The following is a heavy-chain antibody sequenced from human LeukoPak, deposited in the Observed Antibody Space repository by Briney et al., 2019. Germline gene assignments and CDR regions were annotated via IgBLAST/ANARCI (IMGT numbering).Heavy chain of an antibody. CDR2: IWYDGSNK. J-gene: IGHJ6*02. Sequence: PGRSLRLSCAASGFTFSSYGMHWVRQAPGKGLEWVAVIWYDGSNKYYADSVKGRFTISRDNSKNTLYLQMNSLRAEDTAVYYCARDDIVVVPAAPRAMDVWGQGTTVTVSS. CDR1: GFTFSSYG. V-gene: IGHV3-33*01. CDR3: ARDDIVVVPAAPRAMDV. D-gene: IGHD2-2*01.